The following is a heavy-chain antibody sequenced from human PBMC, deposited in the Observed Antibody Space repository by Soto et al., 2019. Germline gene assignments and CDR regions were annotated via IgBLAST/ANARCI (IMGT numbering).Heavy chain of an antibody. Sequence: EVQLVESGGGLVQPGASLRRSCVASGFTFNNFWMHWVRQVPGKGLEWVSRMKTDGSNPNYADSVEGRFTISSDNAKNTLYLQMNSLRAEDTAVYSCARERIAGSGSCDNWGQGTLVTVSS. CDR2: MKTDGSNP. J-gene: IGHJ4*02. CDR3: ARERIAGSGSCDN. V-gene: IGHV3-74*01. D-gene: IGHD3-10*01. CDR1: GFTFNNFW.